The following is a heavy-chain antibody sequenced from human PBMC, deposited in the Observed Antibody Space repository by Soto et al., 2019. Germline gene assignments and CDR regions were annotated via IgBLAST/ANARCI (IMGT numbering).Heavy chain of an antibody. CDR3: AKFYCISVMCQVPAAKSTGGFEI. CDR1: GFTFSSYV. V-gene: IGHV3-23*01. Sequence: EPQLLESGGGLGYPGGSLRLSFAASGFTFSSYVMSWVRQAPGKGLEGVAAIRGGGVSTYYADSVRGRSMISRDNSKKTVDLQMNSLRAEDTAAYYCAKFYCISVMCQVPAAKSTGGFEIWGQGTLVTVS. D-gene: IGHD2-2*01. CDR2: IRGGGVST. J-gene: IGHJ3*02.